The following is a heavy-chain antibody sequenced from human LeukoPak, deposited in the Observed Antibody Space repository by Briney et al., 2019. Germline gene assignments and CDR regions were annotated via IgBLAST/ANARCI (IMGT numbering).Heavy chain of an antibody. D-gene: IGHD2-8*02. CDR1: GGSISGYY. Sequence: SETLSLTCTVSGGSISGYYWSWVRQPPGRGLEWIGYIYFSGSTNYNPSLKSRVTVSVDTSKNQFSLKLSSVTAADTAVYYCAREGYCAGGVCYNWFDPWRQGTLVTVSS. CDR2: IYFSGST. V-gene: IGHV4-59*01. J-gene: IGHJ5*02. CDR3: AREGYCAGGVCYNWFDP.